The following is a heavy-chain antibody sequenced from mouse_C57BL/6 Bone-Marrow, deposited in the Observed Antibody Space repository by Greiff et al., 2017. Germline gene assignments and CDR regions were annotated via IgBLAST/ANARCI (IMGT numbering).Heavy chain of an antibody. CDR1: GFTFSDYG. Sequence: EVMLVESGGGLVKPGGSLKLSCAASGFTFSDYGMHWVRQAPEKGLEWVAYISSGSSTIYYADTVKGRFTFSRDNAKNTLFLQMTSLRSEDTTMYYCARPGYYGSRNWYIDVWGTGTTVTVSS. CDR3: ARPGYYGSRNWYIDV. V-gene: IGHV5-17*01. CDR2: ISSGSSTI. J-gene: IGHJ1*03. D-gene: IGHD1-1*01.